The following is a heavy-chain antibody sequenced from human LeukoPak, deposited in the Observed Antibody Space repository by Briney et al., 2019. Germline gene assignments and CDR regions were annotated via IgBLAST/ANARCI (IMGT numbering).Heavy chain of an antibody. J-gene: IGHJ3*02. D-gene: IGHD3-22*01. CDR2: IYYSGST. Sequence: SETLSLTCTVSGGSISSSSYYWGWIRQPPGKGLEWIGNIYYSGSTYYNPSLKSRVTISVDTSKNQFSLKLSSVTAADTAVYYCARDGDSSGYYSRAGTAFDIWGQGTMVTVSS. V-gene: IGHV4-39*02. CDR1: GGSISSSSYY. CDR3: ARDGDSSGYYSRAGTAFDI.